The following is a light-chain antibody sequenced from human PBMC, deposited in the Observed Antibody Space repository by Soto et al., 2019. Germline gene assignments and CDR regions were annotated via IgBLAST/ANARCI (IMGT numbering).Light chain of an antibody. CDR2: EVN. CDR3: SSFTRSSTYV. V-gene: IGLV2-14*01. Sequence: QSALTQPASVSGSPGQWITISCTGTSSDVGAYNFVSWYQQYPGKAPKVMIYEVNNRPSGVSNRFSGSKSGNTASLTISGLQAEDEADYYCSSFTRSSTYVFGSGTKLTVL. CDR1: SSDVGAYNF. J-gene: IGLJ1*01.